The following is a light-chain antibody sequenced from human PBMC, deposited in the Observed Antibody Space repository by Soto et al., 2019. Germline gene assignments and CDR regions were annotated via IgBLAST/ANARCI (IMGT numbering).Light chain of an antibody. J-gene: IGKJ1*01. CDR1: QSISSY. CDR2: AAS. Sequence: DIQMTQSPSFLSASVGDRVTITCRASQSISSYLNWYQQKPGKAPKLLIYAASTLQSGVPSRFSGSGSGTDFTLTISSLQPEDFATYYCQQRNSSPMTFGQGTKLEIK. V-gene: IGKV1-39*01. CDR3: QQRNSSPMT.